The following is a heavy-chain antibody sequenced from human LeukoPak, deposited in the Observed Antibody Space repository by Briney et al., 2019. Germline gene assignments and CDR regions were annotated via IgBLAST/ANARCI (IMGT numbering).Heavy chain of an antibody. CDR1: GFIFSSYP. J-gene: IGHJ4*02. D-gene: IGHD1-26*01. CDR3: AKENPVGGTNYFDY. Sequence: PGGSLRLSCAASGFIFSSYPMSWVRQAPGKGLEWVSATTGSGDRIYYADSVKGRFTISRDNSKNTLSLQMNTLRAEDTAVYYCAKENPVGGTNYFDYWGQGTLVTVSS. CDR2: TTGSGDRI. V-gene: IGHV3-23*01.